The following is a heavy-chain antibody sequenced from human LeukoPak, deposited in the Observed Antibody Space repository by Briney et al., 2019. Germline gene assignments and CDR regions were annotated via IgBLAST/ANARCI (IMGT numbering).Heavy chain of an antibody. Sequence: SETLSLTCTVSGGSVTDYYWSWIRQSPGKGLEWIGYIYYTGTSYNPSLKSRVTISADTSKNQFSLKLISVTASDTAVYYCASRKLGNDYWGQGTLVTVSS. D-gene: IGHD7-27*01. V-gene: IGHV4-59*02. J-gene: IGHJ4*02. CDR1: GGSVTDYY. CDR3: ASRKLGNDY. CDR2: IYYTGT.